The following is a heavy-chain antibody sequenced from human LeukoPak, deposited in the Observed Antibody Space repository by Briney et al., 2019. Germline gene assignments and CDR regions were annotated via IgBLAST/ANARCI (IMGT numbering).Heavy chain of an antibody. CDR1: GFTFDDYA. CDR3: AKELRGYSYGLPFDY. J-gene: IGHJ4*02. CDR2: ISWNSGSI. D-gene: IGHD5-18*01. V-gene: IGHV3-9*01. Sequence: GGSLRLSCAASGFTFDDYAMHWVRQAPGKGLEWVSGISWNSGSIGYADSVKGRFIISRDNAKNSLYLQMNSLRAEDTALYYCAKELRGYSYGLPFDYWGQGTLVTVSS.